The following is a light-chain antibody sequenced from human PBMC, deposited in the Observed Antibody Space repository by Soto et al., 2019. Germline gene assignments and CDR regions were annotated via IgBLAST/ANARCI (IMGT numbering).Light chain of an antibody. CDR3: QEYIQSPPGM. CDR1: QFVSSR. J-gene: IGKJ1*01. V-gene: IGKV3-15*01. CDR2: DTS. Sequence: DIVVTQSPATLSASPGERVTLSCRASQFVSSRLAWYQQRPGQVPRLLIYDTSTRAPGISARFSGSGSGTEFTLHLSSLQSEDFAVYYCQEYIQSPPGMFGPGTTVDIK.